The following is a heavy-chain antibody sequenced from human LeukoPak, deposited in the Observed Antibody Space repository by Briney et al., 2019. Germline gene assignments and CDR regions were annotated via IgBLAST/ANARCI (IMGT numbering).Heavy chain of an antibody. Sequence: SETLSLTCTVSGGSISSYSWSWIRQPPGKGLEWIGYIYYSGSTNYNLSLKSRVSISVDTSKNHFSLKLSSLTAADTAVYYCARIMEYRSYGDYYYGMDVWGQGTTVSVSS. J-gene: IGHJ6*02. V-gene: IGHV4-59*12. CDR3: ARIMEYRSYGDYYYGMDV. D-gene: IGHD5-18*01. CDR2: IYYSGST. CDR1: GGSISSYS.